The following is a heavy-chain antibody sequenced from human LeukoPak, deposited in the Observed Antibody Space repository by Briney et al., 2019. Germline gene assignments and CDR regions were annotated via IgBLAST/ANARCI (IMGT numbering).Heavy chain of an antibody. CDR1: GGSISSYY. J-gene: IGHJ4*02. V-gene: IGHV4-59*01. D-gene: IGHD5-24*01. Sequence: PSETLSLTCTVSGGSISSYYWSWIRQPPGKGLEWIGYIYYSGSTNYNPSLKSRVTISVDTSKNQFSLKLSSVTAADTAVYYCARDRAWLQFDYWGQGTLVTVSS. CDR2: IYYSGST. CDR3: ARDRAWLQFDY.